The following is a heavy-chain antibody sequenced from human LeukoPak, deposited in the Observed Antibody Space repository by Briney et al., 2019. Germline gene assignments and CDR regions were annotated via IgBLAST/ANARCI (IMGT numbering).Heavy chain of an antibody. D-gene: IGHD3-10*01. Sequence: PGRSLRLSCAASGFTFSSYAMHWVRQAPGKGLEWVAVISYDGSNKYYADSVKGRFTISRDNSKNTLYLQMNSPRAEDTAVYYCARDGYYGSGSYYNVPTLYFDYWGQGTLVTVSS. CDR1: GFTFSSYA. V-gene: IGHV3-30*04. CDR3: ARDGYYGSGSYYNVPTLYFDY. J-gene: IGHJ4*02. CDR2: ISYDGSNK.